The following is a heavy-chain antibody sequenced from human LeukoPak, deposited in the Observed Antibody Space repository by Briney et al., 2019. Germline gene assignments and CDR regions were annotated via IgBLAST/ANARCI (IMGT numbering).Heavy chain of an antibody. J-gene: IGHJ6*02. V-gene: IGHV1-46*04. CDR1: GYTFTSYY. Sequence: GASVKVSCKASGYTFTSYYMHWVRQAAGQGLEWMGIINPSGGSTSYAQKLQGRVTMTRDTSTSTVYMELSSLRSEDTAVYYCARDKRTMVRGVIGAYYYYGMDVWGQGTTVTVSS. D-gene: IGHD3-10*01. CDR2: INPSGGST. CDR3: ARDKRTMVRGVIGAYYYYGMDV.